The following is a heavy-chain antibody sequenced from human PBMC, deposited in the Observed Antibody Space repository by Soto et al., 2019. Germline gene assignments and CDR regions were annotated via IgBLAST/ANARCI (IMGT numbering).Heavy chain of an antibody. CDR1: GGSISSGGYY. D-gene: IGHD1-26*01. Sequence: QVQLQESGPGLVKPSQTLSLTCNVSGGSISSGGYYWRWIRQHPGKGLEWIGYIYYSGSTYYNPSLKSRVTISVDTSKNQFSLKLSSVTAADTAVYYCAGIYSGSPGGTLRYWGQGTLVTVSS. J-gene: IGHJ4*02. V-gene: IGHV4-31*03. CDR2: IYYSGST. CDR3: AGIYSGSPGGTLRY.